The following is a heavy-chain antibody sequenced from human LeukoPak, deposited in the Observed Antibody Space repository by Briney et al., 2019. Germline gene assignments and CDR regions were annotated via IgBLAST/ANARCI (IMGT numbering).Heavy chain of an antibody. CDR3: AKQLGYCSDGSCYFPY. V-gene: IGHV3-23*01. D-gene: IGHD2-15*01. CDR2: ISNNGGYT. Sequence: GGSLRLSCAASGFTFSNYMMHWVRQAPGKGLEWVSAISNNGGYTYYADSVQGRFTISRDNSKSTLCLQMNSLRAEDTAVYYCAKQLGYCSDGSCYFPYWGQGTLVTVSS. J-gene: IGHJ4*02. CDR1: GFTFSNYM.